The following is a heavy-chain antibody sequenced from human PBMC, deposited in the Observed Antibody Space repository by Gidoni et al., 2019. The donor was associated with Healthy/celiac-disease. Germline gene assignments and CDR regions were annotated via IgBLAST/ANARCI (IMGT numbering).Heavy chain of an antibody. Sequence: QVLLVESGGGLVKPGGSLRHSCAASGFPFSDYYRTWIRQAPGKGLEWVSSISSSSSYTNYSDSVKCRFTIFRDNAKNTLYLQMNSLRAEDTAVYYCARAWQRRIPYYFDYWGQGTLVTVSS. D-gene: IGHD6-25*01. J-gene: IGHJ4*02. CDR1: GFPFSDYY. V-gene: IGHV3-11*06. CDR2: ISSSSSYT. CDR3: ARAWQRRIPYYFDY.